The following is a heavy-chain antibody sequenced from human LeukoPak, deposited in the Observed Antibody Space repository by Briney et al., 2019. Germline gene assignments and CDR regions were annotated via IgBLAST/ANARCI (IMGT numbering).Heavy chain of an antibody. J-gene: IGHJ4*02. CDR2: ISGSGGST. Sequence: GGSLRLSCAASGFSLSNYWMSWVRQAPGKGLEWVSAISGSGGSTYYADSVKGRFTISRDNSKNTLYLQMNSLRAEDTAIYYCAKDLVTGSLDYWGQGTLVTVSS. CDR3: AKDLVTGSLDY. V-gene: IGHV3-23*01. D-gene: IGHD3-10*01. CDR1: GFSLSNYW.